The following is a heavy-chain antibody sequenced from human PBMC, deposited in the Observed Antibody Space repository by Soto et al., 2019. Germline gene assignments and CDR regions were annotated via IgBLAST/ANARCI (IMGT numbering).Heavy chain of an antibody. D-gene: IGHD2-2*01. Sequence: PGGSLRLSCAASGFTFSSYWMHWVRQAPGKGLVWVSRINSDGSSTSYADSVKGRFTISRDNAKNTLYLQMNSLRAEDTAVYYCARVRYCSSTSGCYYYYYYMDVWGKGTTVTVSS. J-gene: IGHJ6*03. CDR3: ARVRYCSSTSGCYYYYYYMDV. CDR2: INSDGSST. CDR1: GFTFSSYW. V-gene: IGHV3-74*01.